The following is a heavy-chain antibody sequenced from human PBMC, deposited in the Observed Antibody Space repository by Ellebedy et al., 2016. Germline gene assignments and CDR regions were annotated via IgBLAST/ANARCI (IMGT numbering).Heavy chain of an antibody. V-gene: IGHV3-23*01. CDR2: ISATGGYT. J-gene: IGHJ3*02. CDR3: ARDQGYCSGGSCYRNDAFDI. CDR1: GFTFSNYA. Sequence: GGSLRLSCAASGFTFSNYAMSWVRQAPGKGLEWVSSISATGGYTYYADSVKGRFTMSRDNAKNTLYLQMNSLRAEDTAVYYCARDQGYCSGGSCYRNDAFDIWGQGTMVTVSS. D-gene: IGHD2-15*01.